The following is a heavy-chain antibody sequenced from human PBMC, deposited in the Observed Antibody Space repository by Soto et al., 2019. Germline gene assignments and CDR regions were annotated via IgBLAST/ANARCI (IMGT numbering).Heavy chain of an antibody. CDR1: GVYFSGYD. CDR2: INHSGST. V-gene: IGHV4-34*01. CDR3: ARDKITGLFDY. D-gene: IGHD2-8*02. Sequence: SETLSLTCAVYGVYFSGYDWTWIRQPPGTGLEWIGEINHSGSTNYNPSLKSRVTISVDTPKNQFSLKLTSVTAADTAVYYCARDKITGLFDYWGQGTLVTVSS. J-gene: IGHJ4*02.